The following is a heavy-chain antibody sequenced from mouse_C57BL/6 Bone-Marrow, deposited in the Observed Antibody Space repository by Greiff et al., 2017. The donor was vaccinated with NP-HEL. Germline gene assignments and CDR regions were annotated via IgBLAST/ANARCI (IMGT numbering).Heavy chain of an antibody. CDR3: ARPYAMDY. CDR1: GFTFSDYG. J-gene: IGHJ4*01. V-gene: IGHV5-17*01. CDR2: ISSGSSNI. Sequence: EVQRVESGGGLVKPGGSLKLSCAASGFTFSDYGMHWVRQAPEKGLEWVAYISSGSSNIYYADTVQGRFTISRDNAKNTLFLQMTSLRAEDTAMYYCARPYAMDYWGQGTSVTVSS.